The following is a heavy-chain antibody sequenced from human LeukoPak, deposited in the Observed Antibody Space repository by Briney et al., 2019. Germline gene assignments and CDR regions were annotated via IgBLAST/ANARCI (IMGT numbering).Heavy chain of an antibody. V-gene: IGHV4-4*02. CDR3: AREPVAGPFDY. CDR2: IYHSGST. J-gene: IGHJ4*02. Sequence: SETLSLTCAVSGGSINSSNWWSWFRQPPGKGLEWIGEIYHSGSTNYNPSLKSRVTISVDKSKNQFSLKLSSVTAADTAVYYCAREPVAGPFDYWGQGTLVTVSS. CDR1: GGSINSSNW. D-gene: IGHD1-14*01.